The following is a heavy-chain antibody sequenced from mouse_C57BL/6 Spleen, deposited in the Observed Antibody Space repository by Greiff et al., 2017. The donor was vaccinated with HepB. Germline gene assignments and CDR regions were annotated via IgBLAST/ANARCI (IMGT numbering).Heavy chain of an antibody. D-gene: IGHD3-2*02. J-gene: IGHJ3*01. Sequence: VQLQQSGAELAKPGASVKLSCKASGYTFTSYWMHWVKQRPGQGLEWIGYINPSSGYTKYNQKFKDKATLTADKSSSTAYMQLSSLTYEDSAVYYCAGYSSGYSPWFAYWGQGTLVTVSA. CDR3: AGYSSGYSPWFAY. CDR2: INPSSGYT. CDR1: GYTFTSYW. V-gene: IGHV1-7*01.